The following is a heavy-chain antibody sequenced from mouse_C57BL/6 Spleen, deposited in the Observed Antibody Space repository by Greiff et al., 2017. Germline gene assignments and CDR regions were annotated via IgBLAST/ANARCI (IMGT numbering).Heavy chain of an antibody. CDR2: IYPRSGNT. CDR1: GYTFTSYG. Sequence: QVQLQQPGAELARPGASVKLSCKASGYTFTSYGISWVKQRTGQGLEWIGEIYPRSGNTYYNEKFKGKATLTADKSSSTAYMELRSLASEDSAVXFCARDFYGNYGYWGQGTTLTVSS. V-gene: IGHV1-81*01. J-gene: IGHJ2*01. CDR3: ARDFYGNYGY. D-gene: IGHD2-1*01.